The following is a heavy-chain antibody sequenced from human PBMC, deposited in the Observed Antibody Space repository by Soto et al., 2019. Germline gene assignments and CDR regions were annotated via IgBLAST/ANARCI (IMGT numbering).Heavy chain of an antibody. CDR3: ARDHGYYYDSSG. CDR1: GGTFSSYT. V-gene: IGHV1-69*08. D-gene: IGHD3-22*01. Sequence: QVQLVQSGAEVKKPGCSVKVSCKASGGTFSSYTISWVRQAPGQGLEWMGRIIPILGIANYAQKFQGRVTITADKSTSRAYMELSSMRAEDTAVYYCARDHGYYYDSSGWGQGTLFTVSS. CDR2: IIPILGIA. J-gene: IGHJ4*02.